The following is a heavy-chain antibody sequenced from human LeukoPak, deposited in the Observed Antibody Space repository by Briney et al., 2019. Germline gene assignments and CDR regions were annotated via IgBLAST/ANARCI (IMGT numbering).Heavy chain of an antibody. CDR1: GGSISSSSYY. J-gene: IGHJ6*03. V-gene: IGHV4-39*07. D-gene: IGHD3-22*01. CDR2: IDYSGST. Sequence: SETLSLTCTVSGGSISSSSYYWGWIRQPPGKGLEWIGSIDYSGSTYYTPTLQSRVTISVDTSKNQFSLKLSSVTAADTAVYYCARAIQYYYDNGGPYMDVWGKGTTVTISS. CDR3: ARAIQYYYDNGGPYMDV.